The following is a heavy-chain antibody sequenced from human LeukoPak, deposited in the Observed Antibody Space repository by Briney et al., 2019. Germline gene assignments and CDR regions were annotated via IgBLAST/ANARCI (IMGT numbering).Heavy chain of an antibody. Sequence: ASVKVSCKASGYTFTGYYMDWVRQAPGQGLEWMGRINPNSGGTNYAQKFQGRVTMTRDTSISTAYMELSRLRSDDTAVYYCARVGYCSSTSCSGDYWGQGTLVTVSS. V-gene: IGHV1-2*06. CDR2: INPNSGGT. CDR3: ARVGYCSSTSCSGDY. CDR1: GYTFTGYY. J-gene: IGHJ4*02. D-gene: IGHD2-2*01.